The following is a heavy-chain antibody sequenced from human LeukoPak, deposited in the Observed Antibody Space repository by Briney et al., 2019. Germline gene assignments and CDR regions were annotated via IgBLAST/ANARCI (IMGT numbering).Heavy chain of an antibody. CDR2: INPNSGGT. V-gene: IGHV1-2*02. CDR1: GYTLTELS. J-gene: IGHJ4*02. CDR3: AIIVAMIGPFDY. Sequence: ASVKVSCKVSGYTLTELSMHWVRQAPGQGLEWMGWINPNSGGTNYAQKFQGRVTMTRDTSISTAYMELSRLRSDDTAVYYCAIIVAMIGPFDYWGQGTLVTVSS. D-gene: IGHD5-12*01.